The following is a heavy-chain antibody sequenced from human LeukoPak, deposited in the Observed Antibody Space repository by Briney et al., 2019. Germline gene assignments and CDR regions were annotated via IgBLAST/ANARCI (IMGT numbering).Heavy chain of an antibody. CDR3: ARLVVVVPAAIHGWFDP. J-gene: IGHJ5*02. CDR2: IRYDGSNK. D-gene: IGHD2-2*01. CDR1: GFTFSSYG. Sequence: GGSLRLSCAASGFTFSSYGMHWVRQAPGKGLEWVAFIRYDGSNKYYADSVKGRFTISRDNSKNTLYLQMNSLRAEDTAVYYCARLVVVVPAAIHGWFDPWGQGTLVTVSS. V-gene: IGHV3-30*02.